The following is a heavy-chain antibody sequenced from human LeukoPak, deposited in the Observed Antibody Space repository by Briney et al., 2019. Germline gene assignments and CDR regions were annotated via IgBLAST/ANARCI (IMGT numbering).Heavy chain of an antibody. CDR1: GFTFSSYA. Sequence: GRSLRLSCAASGFTFSSYAMHWVRQAPGKGLEWVAVISYDGSNKYYADSVKGRFTISRDNAKNTLYLQMNSLRAEDTAVYYCARESAIVVVPAAIEDYWGQGTLVTVSS. J-gene: IGHJ4*02. CDR3: ARESAIVVVPAAIEDY. V-gene: IGHV3-30-3*01. D-gene: IGHD2-2*02. CDR2: ISYDGSNK.